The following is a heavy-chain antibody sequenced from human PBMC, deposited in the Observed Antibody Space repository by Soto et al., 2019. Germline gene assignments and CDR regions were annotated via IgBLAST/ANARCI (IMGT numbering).Heavy chain of an antibody. CDR3: ARDSTVAGTSYYYYGMDV. CDR2: ISAYNGNT. Sequence: ASVKVSCKASGYTFTSYGISWVRQAPGQGLEWMGWISAYNGNTNYAQKLQGRVTMTTDTSTSTAYMELRSLRSDDTAVYYCARDSTVAGTSYYYYGMDVWGQGTTVTAP. V-gene: IGHV1-18*04. D-gene: IGHD6-19*01. CDR1: GYTFTSYG. J-gene: IGHJ6*02.